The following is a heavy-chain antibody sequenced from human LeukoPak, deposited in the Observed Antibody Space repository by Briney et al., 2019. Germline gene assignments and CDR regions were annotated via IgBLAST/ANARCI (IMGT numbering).Heavy chain of an antibody. CDR3: ARDGRPSYCGGDCYLNWYFDL. CDR1: GGSFSGYY. V-gene: IGHV4-34*01. Sequence: PSETLSLTCAVYGGSFSGYYWSWIRQPPGKGLEWIGEINHSGSTNYNPSLKSRVTISVDTSKNQFSLKLSSVTAADTAVYYCARDGRPSYCGGDCYLNWYFDLWGRGTQVTVSS. CDR2: INHSGST. D-gene: IGHD2-21*02. J-gene: IGHJ2*01.